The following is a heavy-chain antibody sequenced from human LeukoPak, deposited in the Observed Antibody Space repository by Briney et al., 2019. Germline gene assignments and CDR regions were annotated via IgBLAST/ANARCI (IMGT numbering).Heavy chain of an antibody. V-gene: IGHV1-18*01. D-gene: IGHD6-19*01. CDR1: GYTFTSYG. Sequence: GASVKVSCKASGYTFTSYGISGVRQAPGQGLEWMGWISAYNGNTNYAQKLQGRVTMTTDTSTSTAYMELRSLRSDDTAVYYCATSSTTHIAVAGTWGQGTLVTVSS. J-gene: IGHJ5*02. CDR2: ISAYNGNT. CDR3: ATSSTTHIAVAGT.